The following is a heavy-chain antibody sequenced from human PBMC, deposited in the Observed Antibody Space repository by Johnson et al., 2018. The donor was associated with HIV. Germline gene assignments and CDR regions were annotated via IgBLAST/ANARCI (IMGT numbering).Heavy chain of an antibody. CDR3: AKGLKLGSGDDAFDI. J-gene: IGHJ3*02. V-gene: IGHV3-30*04. CDR1: GFTFSSYA. Sequence: QEKLVESGGGVVQPGRSLRLSCAASGFTFSSYAMHWVRQAPGKGLEWVAVISYDGSNTYYADSVKGRFTISRDNSKNTLYLQMNSLRAEDTAVYYCAKGLKLGSGDDAFDIWGQGTMVTVSS. CDR2: ISYDGSNT. D-gene: IGHD7-27*01.